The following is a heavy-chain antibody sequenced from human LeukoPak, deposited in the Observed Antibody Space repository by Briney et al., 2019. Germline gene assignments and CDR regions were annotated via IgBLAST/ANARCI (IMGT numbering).Heavy chain of an antibody. CDR3: ARDGPPYYYDSSGYVDY. D-gene: IGHD3-22*01. CDR2: ISAYNGNT. CDR1: GYTFTSYG. V-gene: IGHV1-18*01. J-gene: IGHJ4*02. Sequence: ASVTVSFKSSGYTFTSYGISWVRQAPGQGMEWMGWISAYNGNTNYAQKLQGRVTMTTDTSTSTAYMELRSLRSDDTAVYYCARDGPPYYYDSSGYVDYWGQGTLVTVSS.